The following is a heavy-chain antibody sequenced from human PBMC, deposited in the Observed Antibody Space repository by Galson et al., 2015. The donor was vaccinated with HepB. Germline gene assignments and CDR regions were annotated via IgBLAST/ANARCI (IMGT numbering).Heavy chain of an antibody. CDR2: IYYSGST. J-gene: IGHJ4*02. CDR1: GGSISSGGYY. D-gene: IGHD2-2*02. Sequence: LSLTCTVSGGSISSGGYYWSWIRQHPGKGLEWIGYIYYSGSTYYNPSLKSRVTISVDTSKNQFSLKLSSVTAADTAVYYCASLYCSSTSCYKDLFDYWGQGTLVTVSS. CDR3: ASLYCSSTSCYKDLFDY. V-gene: IGHV4-31*03.